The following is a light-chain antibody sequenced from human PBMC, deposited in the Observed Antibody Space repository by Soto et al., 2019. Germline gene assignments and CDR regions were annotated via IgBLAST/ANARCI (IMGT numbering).Light chain of an antibody. J-gene: IGKJ1*01. CDR3: QQYNSYWP. CDR2: DAS. CDR1: QSISSW. Sequence: DIQITKSASTLSASVGDRVTITCRASQSISSWLAWYQQKPGKAPKLLIYDASSLESGVPSRFSGSGSGTEFTLTISSLQPDDFATYYCQQYNSYWPFGQGTKVDIK. V-gene: IGKV1-5*01.